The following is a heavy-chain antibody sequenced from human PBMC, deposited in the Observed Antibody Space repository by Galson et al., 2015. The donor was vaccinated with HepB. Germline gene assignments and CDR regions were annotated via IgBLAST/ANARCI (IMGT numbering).Heavy chain of an antibody. CDR3: ARYYYGSGSYYDWFDP. V-gene: IGHV5-10-1*01. D-gene: IGHD3-10*01. CDR2: IDPSDSYT. Sequence: QSGAEVKKPGESLRISCKGSGYSFTSYWISWVRQMPGKGLEWMGRIDPSDSYTNYSPSFQGHVTISADKSISTAYLQWSSLKASDTAMYYCARYYYGSGSYYDWFDPWGQGTLVTVSS. J-gene: IGHJ5*02. CDR1: GYSFTSYW.